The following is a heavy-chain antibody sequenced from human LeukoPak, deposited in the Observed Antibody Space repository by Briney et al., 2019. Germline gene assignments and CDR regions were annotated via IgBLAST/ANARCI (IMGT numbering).Heavy chain of an antibody. J-gene: IGHJ4*02. Sequence: PGGSLRLSCAASGFTVSSNYMSWVRQAPGKGLEWVSVIYSGGSTYYADSVKGRFTISRDNSKNTLYLQMNSLRAEDTAVYYCARAREEITMVRGVIITAQYYFDYWGQGTLVTVSS. V-gene: IGHV3-53*01. CDR1: GFTVSSNY. CDR2: IYSGGST. CDR3: ARAREEITMVRGVIITAQYYFDY. D-gene: IGHD3-10*01.